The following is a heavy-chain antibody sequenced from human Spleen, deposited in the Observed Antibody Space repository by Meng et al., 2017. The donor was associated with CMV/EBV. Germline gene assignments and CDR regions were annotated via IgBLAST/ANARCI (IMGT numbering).Heavy chain of an antibody. D-gene: IGHD1-14*01. J-gene: IGHJ4*02. Sequence: GESLKISCAASGFTFDDYTMHWVRQAPGKGLEWVSLISWDGGSTYYADSVKGRFTISRDNSKNTLYLQMNSLRAEDTAVYYCAKTGGNPPFSPFHYFDYWGQGTLVTVSS. CDR1: GFTFDDYT. V-gene: IGHV3-43*01. CDR3: AKTGGNPPFSPFHYFDY. CDR2: ISWDGGST.